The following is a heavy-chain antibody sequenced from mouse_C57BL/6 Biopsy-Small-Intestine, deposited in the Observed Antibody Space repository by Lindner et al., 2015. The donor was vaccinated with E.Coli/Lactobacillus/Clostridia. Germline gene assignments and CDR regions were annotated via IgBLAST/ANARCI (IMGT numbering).Heavy chain of an antibody. CDR2: INPYNGDT. D-gene: IGHD2-4*01. V-gene: IGHV1-20*01. CDR3: ARGGLRRYFDV. CDR1: GYSFTGYF. J-gene: IGHJ1*03. Sequence: QLQESGPELVKPGDSVKISCKASGYSFTGYFMNWVMQSHGKSLEWIGRINPYNGDTFYNQKFKGKATLTVDKSSSTAHMELRSLTSEDSAVYYCARGGLRRYFDVWGTGTTVTVSS.